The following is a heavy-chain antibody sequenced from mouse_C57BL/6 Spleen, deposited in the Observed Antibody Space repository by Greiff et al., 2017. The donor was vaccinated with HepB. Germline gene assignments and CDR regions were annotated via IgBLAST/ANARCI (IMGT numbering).Heavy chain of an antibody. Sequence: VKLMESGAELVKPGASVKMSCKASGYTFTTYPIEWMKQNPGKSLEWIGNFHPYNDDTKYNEKFKGKATLTVEKSSSTVYLELSRLTSDDSAVYYCARGEGDGSSSYYFDYWGQGTTLTVSS. CDR2: FHPYNDDT. CDR3: ARGEGDGSSSYYFDY. J-gene: IGHJ2*01. V-gene: IGHV1-47*01. CDR1: GYTFTTYP. D-gene: IGHD1-1*01.